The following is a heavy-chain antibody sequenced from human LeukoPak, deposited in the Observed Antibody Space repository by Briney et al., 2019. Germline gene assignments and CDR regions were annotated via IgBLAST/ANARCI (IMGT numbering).Heavy chain of an antibody. D-gene: IGHD1-26*01. V-gene: IGHV3-48*03. J-gene: IGHJ6*03. CDR3: AIVFWELQAYYYYYMDV. Sequence: PGGSLRLSCAASGLTFSSYEMNGVRQAPAKGLEGVSYISSSGSTIYYADSVKGRFTISRDNAKNSLYLQMNSLRAEDTVVYYCAIVFWELQAYYYYYMDVWGKGTTVTVSS. CDR2: ISSSGSTI. CDR1: GLTFSSYE.